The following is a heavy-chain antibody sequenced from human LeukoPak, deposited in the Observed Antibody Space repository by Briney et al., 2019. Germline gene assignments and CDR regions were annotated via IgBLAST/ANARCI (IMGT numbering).Heavy chain of an antibody. D-gene: IGHD3-3*01. CDR3: ANDGRGPKVLEM. V-gene: IGHV3-74*03. CDR1: GFTFSRYW. Sequence: PGGSLRLSCEGSGFTFSRYWMHWVRQAPGKGLVWVAEIGPDGRNIKYADSVQGRFTISRDNTKNTVFLQMNSLRVDDTAVYYCANDGRGPKVLEMGGQGILVTVS. CDR2: IGPDGRNI. J-gene: IGHJ3*01.